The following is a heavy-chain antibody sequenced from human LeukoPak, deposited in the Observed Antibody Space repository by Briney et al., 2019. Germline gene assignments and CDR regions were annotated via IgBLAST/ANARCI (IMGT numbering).Heavy chain of an antibody. CDR2: INHSGST. CDR3: ARGKRYYYDSSGYYRFSYYFDY. CDR1: GGSFSGYY. Sequence: SETLSLTCAVYGGSFSGYYWSWIRQPPGKGLEWIGEINHSGSTNYNPSLKSRVTISVDTSKNQFSLKLSSVTAADTAVYYCARGKRYYYDSSGYYRFSYYFDYWGQGTLVTVSS. J-gene: IGHJ4*02. V-gene: IGHV4-34*01. D-gene: IGHD3-22*01.